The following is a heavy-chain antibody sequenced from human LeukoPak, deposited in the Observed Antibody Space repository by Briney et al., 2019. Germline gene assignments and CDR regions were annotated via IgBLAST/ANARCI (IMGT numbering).Heavy chain of an antibody. J-gene: IGHJ4*02. CDR3: AREGGANWDPFDY. Sequence: GRSLRLSCAASGFTFDDYAMHWVRQAPGKGLEWVSGISWNSGSIGYADSVKGRFTISRDSARNSLFLQMNSLRVEDTALYYCAREGGANWDPFDYWGQGTLVTVSS. V-gene: IGHV3-9*01. D-gene: IGHD7-27*01. CDR1: GFTFDDYA. CDR2: ISWNSGSI.